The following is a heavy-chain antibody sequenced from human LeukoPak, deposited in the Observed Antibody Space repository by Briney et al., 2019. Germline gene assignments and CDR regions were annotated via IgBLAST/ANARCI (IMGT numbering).Heavy chain of an antibody. D-gene: IGHD2-2*01. V-gene: IGHV4-59*02. Sequence: SKTLSLTCTVSSGSVNSYYWSWIRQPPGKGLEWIGYIYYSGSTNYNPSLKSRVTISVDTSKNQFSLKLSSVTAADTAVYYCARVPAAPRLYMDVWGQGTTVIVSS. J-gene: IGHJ6*02. CDR3: ARVPAAPRLYMDV. CDR1: SGSVNSYY. CDR2: IYYSGST.